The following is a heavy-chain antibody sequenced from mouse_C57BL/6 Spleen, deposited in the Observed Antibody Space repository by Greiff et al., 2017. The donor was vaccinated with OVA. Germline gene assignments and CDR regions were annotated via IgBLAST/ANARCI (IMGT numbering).Heavy chain of an antibody. V-gene: IGHV5-17*01. CDR3: ARERNDYAMDY. J-gene: IGHJ4*01. CDR1: GFTFSDYG. CDR2: ISSGSSTI. Sequence: DVQLVESGGGLVKPGGSLKLSCAASGFTFSDYGMHWVRQAPEKGLEWVAYISSGSSTIYYADTVKGRFTISRDNAKNTLFLQMTSLRSEDTAMYYCARERNDYAMDYWGQGTSVTVSS.